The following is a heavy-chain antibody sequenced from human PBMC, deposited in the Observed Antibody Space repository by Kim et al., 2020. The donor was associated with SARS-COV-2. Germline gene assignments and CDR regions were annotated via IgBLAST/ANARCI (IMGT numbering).Heavy chain of an antibody. CDR1: GFTLSWYA. D-gene: IGHD6-19*01. V-gene: IGHV3-23*01. Sequence: GGSLRLSCTASGFTLSWYAMTWVRQAPGKGLEWVSLISASGSNTYYADSVKGRFTISRDTSKNTLYLQMDSLRAEDTALYYCARRGAVDGRDSGGDVSGHRTPVTVS. J-gene: IGHJ6*02. CDR3: ARRGAVDGRDSGGDV. CDR2: ISASGSNT.